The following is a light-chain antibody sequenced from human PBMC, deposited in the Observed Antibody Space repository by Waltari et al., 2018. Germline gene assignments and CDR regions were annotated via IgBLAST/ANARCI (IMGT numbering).Light chain of an antibody. V-gene: IGLV3-1*01. J-gene: IGLJ2*01. CDR2: HDN. Sequence: SYELTQPPSVSVSPGQTASIPCAGVELADKFAWWYQRKPGQSPVLVIYHDNKRPSGIPERFSGSNSGNTATLTISGTQAMDEAEYYCQAWDRSIVVFGGGTKLTVL. CDR3: QAWDRSIVV. CDR1: ELADKF.